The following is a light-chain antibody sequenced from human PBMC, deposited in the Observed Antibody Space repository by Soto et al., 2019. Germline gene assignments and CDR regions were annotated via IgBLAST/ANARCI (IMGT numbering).Light chain of an antibody. CDR1: QAITDS. V-gene: IGKV1-33*01. Sequence: DSQMTQYPSSLSASVGDRVTITCQASQAITDSLDWHRQRPGKAPNLLIYGASNLETGVPSRLSGSGSGTHFTFTINSLQPEDIATYYCQQYDNLPPDSIGQGTKVEI. CDR2: GAS. CDR3: QQYDNLPPDS. J-gene: IGKJ2*01.